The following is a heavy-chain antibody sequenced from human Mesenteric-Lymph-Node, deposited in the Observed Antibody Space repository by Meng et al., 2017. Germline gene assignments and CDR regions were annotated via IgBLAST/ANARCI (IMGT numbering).Heavy chain of an antibody. Sequence: ASVKVSCKASGYTFTSYGISWVRQAPGQGLEWMGWISAFNGNIKYSEALQGRVTLTTDTSTNTAYMELTSLREDDTAVYYCARDTGGSSYGMLYYWGQGTLVTVSS. CDR1: GYTFTSYG. D-gene: IGHD5-18*01. J-gene: IGHJ4*02. CDR3: ARDTGGSSYGMLYY. V-gene: IGHV1-18*01. CDR2: ISAFNGNI.